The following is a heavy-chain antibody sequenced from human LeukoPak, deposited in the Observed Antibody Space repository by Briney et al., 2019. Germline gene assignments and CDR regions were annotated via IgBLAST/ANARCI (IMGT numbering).Heavy chain of an antibody. CDR3: AKVGLTWIQLWSFDY. D-gene: IGHD5-18*01. V-gene: IGHV3-53*01. CDR2: IDIGGST. J-gene: IGHJ4*02. Sequence: GGSLRLSCVASAFTVSSNYMSWVRQAPGKGLEWVSVIDIGGSTYYADSVKGRFTISRDNSKNTLYLQMNSLRAEDTAVYYCAKVGLTWIQLWSFDYWGQGTLVTVSS. CDR1: AFTVSSNY.